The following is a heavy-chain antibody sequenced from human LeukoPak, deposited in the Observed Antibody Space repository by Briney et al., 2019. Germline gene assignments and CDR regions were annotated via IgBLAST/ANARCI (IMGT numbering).Heavy chain of an antibody. CDR3: ARTVVVPAASYMYWFDP. CDR2: IYYSGST. CDR1: GGSISSSSFY. V-gene: IGHV4-39*01. J-gene: IGHJ5*02. D-gene: IGHD2-2*01. Sequence: SETLSLTCTVSGGSISSSSFYWGWIRQPPGKGLEWIASIYYSGSTYYNPSLKSRVTISVDTSKNQFSLKLSSVTAADTAVYYCARTVVVPAASYMYWFDPWGQGTLVTVSS.